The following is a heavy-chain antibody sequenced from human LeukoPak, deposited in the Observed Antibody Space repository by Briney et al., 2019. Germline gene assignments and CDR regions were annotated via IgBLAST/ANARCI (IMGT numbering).Heavy chain of an antibody. J-gene: IGHJ4*02. D-gene: IGHD6-19*01. CDR2: ISDSGGST. Sequence: PGGSLRLSCGASGFTFNSYAMSWVRRAPGKGLEWVSSISDSGGSTYYADSLRGRSTISRDNSKNALYLQMNSLRAEDTAIYYCARDLGYRSGWYLGDFWGQGTLVTVSS. CDR3: ARDLGYRSGWYLGDF. V-gene: IGHV3-23*01. CDR1: GFTFNSYA.